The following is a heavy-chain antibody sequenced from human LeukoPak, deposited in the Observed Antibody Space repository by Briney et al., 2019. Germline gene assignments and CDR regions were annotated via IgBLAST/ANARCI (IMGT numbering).Heavy chain of an antibody. J-gene: IGHJ4*02. CDR1: GYTFTSYA. CDR2: INAGNGNT. D-gene: IGHD3-10*01. Sequence: GASVKVSCKASGYTFTSYAMHWVRQAPGQRLEWMGWINAGNGNTKYSQKFQGRVTITRDTSASTAYMELSSLRSEDTAVYYCASDGSGSYYNEGGYFYYSGPGNPGHRLL. CDR3: ASDGSGSYYNEGGYFYY. V-gene: IGHV1-3*01.